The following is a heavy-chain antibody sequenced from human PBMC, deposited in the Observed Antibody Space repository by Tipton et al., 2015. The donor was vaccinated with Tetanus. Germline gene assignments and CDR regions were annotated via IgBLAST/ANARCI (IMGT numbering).Heavy chain of an antibody. Sequence: TLSFTCAVSGGSISGSNWWSWVRQPPGKGLEWIGEIHHSGSTNYNPSLKSRVPISVDKSKNRFSLKLTSVTAADTAVYYCANCGSACAFWGQGTLVTVSS. CDR3: ANCGSACAF. J-gene: IGHJ4*02. CDR1: GGSISGSNW. CDR2: IHHSGST. D-gene: IGHD6-19*01. V-gene: IGHV4-4*02.